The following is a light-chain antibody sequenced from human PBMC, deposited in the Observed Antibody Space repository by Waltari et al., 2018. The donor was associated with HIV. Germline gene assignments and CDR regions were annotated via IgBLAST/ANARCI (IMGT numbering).Light chain of an antibody. J-gene: IGLJ2*01. CDR1: ELAKKY. CDR3: YFAADNKAI. Sequence: SYELTQPSSVSVSPGQTDRITCSGDELAKKYDRWFQQKPGQAPVLVIYRDSERPSGIPERFSGSSSGTTVTLSISGAQVEDEADYYCYFAADNKAIFGGGTRLTVL. CDR2: RDS. V-gene: IGLV3-27*01.